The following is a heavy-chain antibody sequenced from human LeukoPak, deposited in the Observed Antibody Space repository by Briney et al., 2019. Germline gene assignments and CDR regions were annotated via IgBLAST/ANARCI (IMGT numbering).Heavy chain of an antibody. CDR1: GGTFSSYA. CDR3: ATSLTIFGVVKAQY. J-gene: IGHJ4*02. Sequence: SVKVSCKASGGTFSSYAISWVRQAPGQGLEWMGRIIPIFGTANYAQKFQGRVTITTDASTSTAYMELSSLRSEDTAVYYCATSLTIFGVVKAQYWGQGTLVTVSS. CDR2: IIPIFGTA. V-gene: IGHV1-69*05. D-gene: IGHD3-3*01.